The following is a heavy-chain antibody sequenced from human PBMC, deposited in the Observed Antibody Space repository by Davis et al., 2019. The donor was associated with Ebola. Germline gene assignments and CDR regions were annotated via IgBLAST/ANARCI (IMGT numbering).Heavy chain of an antibody. CDR1: GFNFRSYG. Sequence: GESLKISCAASGFNFRSYGMNWVRQAPGKGLEWVSSISSSSSYIYYADSVKGRFTISRDNAKNSLYLQMNSLRAEDTAVHYCARISTVTTFDYYYGMDVWGQGTTVTVSS. CDR2: ISSSSSYI. V-gene: IGHV3-21*01. D-gene: IGHD4-17*01. CDR3: ARISTVTTFDYYYGMDV. J-gene: IGHJ6*02.